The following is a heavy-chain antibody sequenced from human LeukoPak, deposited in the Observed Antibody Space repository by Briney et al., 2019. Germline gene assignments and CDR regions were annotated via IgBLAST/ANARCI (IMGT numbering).Heavy chain of an antibody. CDR1: GGSLSSSSYY. CDR2: IYYSGST. Sequence: SETLSLTCTVSGGSLSSSSYYWGWIRPPPGKGLEGIGSIYYSGSTYYNPSLKSRVTISVDTSKNHFALKLSSVTAADTAVYYCATRGDSAYYYDSSGYYPFDYWGQGTLVTVSS. J-gene: IGHJ4*02. D-gene: IGHD3-22*01. V-gene: IGHV4-39*02. CDR3: ATRGDSAYYYDSSGYYPFDY.